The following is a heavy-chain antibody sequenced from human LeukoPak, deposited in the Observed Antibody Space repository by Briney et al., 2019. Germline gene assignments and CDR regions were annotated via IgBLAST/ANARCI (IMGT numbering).Heavy chain of an antibody. CDR3: VKEGSSSSRNFDY. CDR2: ISSNGGGT. D-gene: IGHD6-6*01. V-gene: IGHV3-23*01. Sequence: GGSLRLSCVASGFTFSSYAMSWVRQAPGKGLEWVSAISSNGGGTFYADSVKGRFTVSRDNSKNTLSLQMNSLRAEDTAVYFCVKEGSSSSRNFDYWGQGTLVTVSS. J-gene: IGHJ4*02. CDR1: GFTFSSYA.